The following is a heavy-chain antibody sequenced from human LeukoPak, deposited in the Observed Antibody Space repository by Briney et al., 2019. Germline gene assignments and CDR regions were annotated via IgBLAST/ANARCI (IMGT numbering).Heavy chain of an antibody. D-gene: IGHD6-19*01. J-gene: IGHJ4*02. Sequence: GGSLRLSCAASGFTFSSYWMSWVRQAPGKGLEWVANIKQDGSEKYYVDSVKGRFTISRDNAKNSLYLQMNSLGAEDTAVYYCAREYSSGWDDYYFDYWGQGTLVTVSS. CDR2: IKQDGSEK. CDR1: GFTFSSYW. V-gene: IGHV3-7*03. CDR3: AREYSSGWDDYYFDY.